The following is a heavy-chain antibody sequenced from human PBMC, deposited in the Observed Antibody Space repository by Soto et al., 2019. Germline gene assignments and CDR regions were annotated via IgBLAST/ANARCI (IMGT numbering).Heavy chain of an antibody. D-gene: IGHD3-22*01. CDR1: GFPFSSYG. CDR3: ARDLGHYSRGASYFDY. Sequence: QVQMVESGGGVVQPGRSLRLSCAASGFPFSSYGFHWVRQAPGKGLEWVAVIWYDGSQRYYADSVKGRFIISRDDSKNTLYPQINSLGSEDTAVYYCARDLGHYSRGASYFDYWGQGTLVTVSS. J-gene: IGHJ4*02. V-gene: IGHV3-33*01. CDR2: IWYDGSQR.